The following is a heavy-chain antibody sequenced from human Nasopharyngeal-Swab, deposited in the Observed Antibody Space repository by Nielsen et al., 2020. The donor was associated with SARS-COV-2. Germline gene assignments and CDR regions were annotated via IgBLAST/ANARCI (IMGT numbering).Heavy chain of an antibody. CDR2: IYYSGST. J-gene: IGHJ4*02. V-gene: IGHV4-39*01. D-gene: IGHD6-13*01. CDR1: GGSISSSSYY. Sequence: SETLSLTCTVSGGSISSSSYYWGWIRQPPGKGLEWIGSIYYSGSTYYNPSLKSRVTISVDTSKNQFSLKLSSVTAADTAVYYCARHPKDSSSWLAYHFDYWGQGTLVTVSS. CDR3: ARHPKDSSSWLAYHFDY.